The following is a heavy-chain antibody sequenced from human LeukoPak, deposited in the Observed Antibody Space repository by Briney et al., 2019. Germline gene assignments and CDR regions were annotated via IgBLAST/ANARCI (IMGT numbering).Heavy chain of an antibody. D-gene: IGHD6-6*01. CDR3: ATGEYSSSFDY. Sequence: SETLSLTCAVYGESFSGYYWSWIRQPPGKGLEWIGEINHSGSTNYNPSLKSRVTISVDTSKNQFSLKLSSVTAADTAVYYCATGEYSSSFDYWGQGTLVTVSS. J-gene: IGHJ4*02. CDR1: GESFSGYY. CDR2: INHSGST. V-gene: IGHV4-34*01.